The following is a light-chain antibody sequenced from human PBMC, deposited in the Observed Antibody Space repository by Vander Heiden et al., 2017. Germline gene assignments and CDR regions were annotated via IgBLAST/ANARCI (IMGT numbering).Light chain of an antibody. V-gene: IGKV1-5*03. CDR2: KAS. CDR1: QSISNW. J-gene: IGKJ1*01. CDR3: QQYNGYSRT. Sequence: DIQMTQSPSTLSASVGDRVTIFCRASQSISNWLAWYQQKPGKAPKLLIYKASSVESGVPSRFSGSGSGTEFTLTISSLQPDEFATYYCQQYNGYSRTFGQGTKVEIK.